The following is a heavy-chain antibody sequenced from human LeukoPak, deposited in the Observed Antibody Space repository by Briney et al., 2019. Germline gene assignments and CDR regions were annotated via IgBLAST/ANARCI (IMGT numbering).Heavy chain of an antibody. V-gene: IGHV3-7*03. J-gene: IGHJ6*02. Sequence: GGSLRLSCVASGLTLSDWWMTWVRQAPGRGLEWVASVKKDGRETYYVDSVKGRFTISRDNAMNSPYLQMNSLRVDDTAVYFCARGHLGLGVWGQGTTVTVSS. CDR2: VKKDGRET. CDR1: GLTLSDWW. CDR3: ARGHLGLGV.